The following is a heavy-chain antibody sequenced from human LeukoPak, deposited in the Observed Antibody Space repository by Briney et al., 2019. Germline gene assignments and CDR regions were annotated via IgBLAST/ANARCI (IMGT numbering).Heavy chain of an antibody. CDR2: INWNGGST. V-gene: IGHV3-20*04. CDR1: GFTSDDYG. Sequence: GGSLRLSCAASGFTSDDYGMSWVRQAPGKGLEWVSGINWNGGSTGYVDSVKGRFTISRDNAKNSLYLQMNSLRAEDTAVYYCAREGTMVRGVIKSYYYYYMDVWGKGTTVTISS. D-gene: IGHD3-10*01. J-gene: IGHJ6*03. CDR3: AREGTMVRGVIKSYYYYYMDV.